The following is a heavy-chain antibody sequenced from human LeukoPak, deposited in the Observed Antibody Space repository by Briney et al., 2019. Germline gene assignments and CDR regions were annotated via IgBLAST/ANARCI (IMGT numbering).Heavy chain of an antibody. V-gene: IGHV3-74*01. CDR3: AREQTQDYYYGMDV. CDR2: INSDGSST. CDR1: GFTFSSCW. J-gene: IGHJ6*02. Sequence: GGSLRLSYAASGFTFSSCWMHWVRQAPGKGLVWVSRINSDGSSTRYADSAKGRFTISRDNAKNTLYLQMSSLRAEDTAVYYCAREQTQDYYYGMDVWGQGTTVTVSS.